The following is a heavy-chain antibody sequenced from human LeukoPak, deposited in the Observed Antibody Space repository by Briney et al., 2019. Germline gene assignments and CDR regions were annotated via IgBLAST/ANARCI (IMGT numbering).Heavy chain of an antibody. D-gene: IGHD1-26*01. CDR2: IIPILGIA. Sequence: GASVKVSCKASGGTFSSYAISWVRQAPGQGLEWMGRIIPILGIANYAQKFQGRVTITADKSTSTAYMELSSLRSEDTAVYYCARDDSGSYSSGWFDPWGQGTLVTVSS. V-gene: IGHV1-69*04. CDR1: GGTFSSYA. J-gene: IGHJ5*02. CDR3: ARDDSGSYSSGWFDP.